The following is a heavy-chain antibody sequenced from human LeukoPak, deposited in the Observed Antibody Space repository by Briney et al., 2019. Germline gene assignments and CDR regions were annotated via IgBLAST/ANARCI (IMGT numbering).Heavy chain of an antibody. CDR3: AKVSDSSGWYSNY. J-gene: IGHJ4*02. CDR1: GFTFSSYG. Sequence: GRSLRLSCAASGFTFSSYGMHWVRQAPGKGLEWVAVISYDGSNKYYADSVKGRFTISRGNSKNTLYLQMNSLRAEDTAVYYCAKVSDSSGWYSNYWGQGTLVTVSS. CDR2: ISYDGSNK. D-gene: IGHD6-19*01. V-gene: IGHV3-30*18.